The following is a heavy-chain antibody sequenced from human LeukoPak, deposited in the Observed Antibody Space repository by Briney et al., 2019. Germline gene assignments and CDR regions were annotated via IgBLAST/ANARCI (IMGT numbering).Heavy chain of an antibody. CDR3: ARGHYDSSGYYYEAFDI. J-gene: IGHJ3*02. Sequence: GGSLRLSCAASGFTFSSYDMHWVRQATGRGLEWVSAIGTAGDTYYPGSVKGRFTISRENAKNSLYLQMNSLRAGDTAVYYCARGHYDSSGYYYEAFDIWGQGTMVTVSS. D-gene: IGHD3-22*01. CDR1: GFTFSSYD. CDR2: IGTAGDT. V-gene: IGHV3-13*01.